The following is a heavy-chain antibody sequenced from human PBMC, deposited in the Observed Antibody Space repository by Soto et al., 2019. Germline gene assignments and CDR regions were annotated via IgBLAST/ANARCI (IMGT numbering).Heavy chain of an antibody. V-gene: IGHV1-69*13. Sequence: ASVKVSCKASGGTFSSYAISWVLQAPGQGLEWMGGIIPIFGTANYAQKFQGRVTITADESTSTAYMELSSLRSEDTAVYYCARGNTPVHDIVVVVAATHYYYGMDVWGQGTTVTVSS. CDR3: ARGNTPVHDIVVVVAATHYYYGMDV. CDR2: IIPIFGTA. CDR1: GGTFSSYA. J-gene: IGHJ6*02. D-gene: IGHD2-15*01.